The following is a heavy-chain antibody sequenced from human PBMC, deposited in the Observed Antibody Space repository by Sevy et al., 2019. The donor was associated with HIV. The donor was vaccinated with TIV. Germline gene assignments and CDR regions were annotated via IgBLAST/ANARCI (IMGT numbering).Heavy chain of an antibody. V-gene: IGHV3-48*01. Sequence: GGSLRLSCVASGFTFKTYNMNWVRQAPGKGLEWVSYITSSSSIIYYADSVRDRFTTSRDNANNSLYLQMNSLRPEDTAVYFCARDGLPAPAKFDYWGQGTQVTVSS. D-gene: IGHD6-13*01. CDR3: ARDGLPAPAKFDY. CDR1: GFTFKTYN. J-gene: IGHJ4*02. CDR2: ITSSSSII.